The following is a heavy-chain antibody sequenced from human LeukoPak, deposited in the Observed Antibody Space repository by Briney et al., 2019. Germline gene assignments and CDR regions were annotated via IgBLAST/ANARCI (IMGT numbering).Heavy chain of an antibody. CDR1: GYTFTSYY. Sequence: ASVKVSCKASGYTFTSYYMHWVRQAPGQGLEWMGIINPSGGSTSYAQKFQGRVTMTRDTTISTAYLELSSLRSDDTAVYYCARDHRQLLVGRLFVYWGQGTLVTVSS. CDR3: ARDHRQLLVGRLFVY. CDR2: INPSGGST. V-gene: IGHV1-46*01. D-gene: IGHD1-1*01. J-gene: IGHJ4*02.